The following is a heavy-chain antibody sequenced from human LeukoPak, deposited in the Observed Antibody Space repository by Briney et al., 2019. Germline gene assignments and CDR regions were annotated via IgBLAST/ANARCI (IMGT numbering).Heavy chain of an antibody. D-gene: IGHD2-2*01. Sequence: SETLSLTCTVSGGSISSYYWSWIRQPAGKGLEWIGRIYTSGSTNYNPSLKSRVTMSVDTSKNQFSLKLSSVTAADMAVYYCARDRGLYCSSTSCHREDAFDIWGQGTMVTVFS. V-gene: IGHV4-4*07. J-gene: IGHJ3*02. CDR2: IYTSGST. CDR1: GGSISSYY. CDR3: ARDRGLYCSSTSCHREDAFDI.